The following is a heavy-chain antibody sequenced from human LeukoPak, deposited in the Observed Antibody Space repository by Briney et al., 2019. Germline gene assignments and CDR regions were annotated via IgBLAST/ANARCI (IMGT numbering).Heavy chain of an antibody. Sequence: GGSLRLSCAASGFTFSSYAMHWVRQAPGKGLEWVSLISGDGGSTYYADSVKGRFTISRDNSKNSLYLQMNSLRTEDTALYYCAKGTRLLYGDYAFSMDVWGQGTTVTVSS. V-gene: IGHV3-43*02. D-gene: IGHD4-17*01. CDR2: ISGDGGST. CDR3: AKGTRLLYGDYAFSMDV. CDR1: GFTFSSYA. J-gene: IGHJ6*02.